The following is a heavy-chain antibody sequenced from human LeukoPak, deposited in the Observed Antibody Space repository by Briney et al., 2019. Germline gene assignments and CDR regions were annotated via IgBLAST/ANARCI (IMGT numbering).Heavy chain of an antibody. D-gene: IGHD3-10*01. CDR3: ARGRSITLLRGVAMSDGFDI. V-gene: IGHV3-21*06. CDR2: TYTSGSYI. J-gene: IGHJ3*02. CDR1: GFTFSNYG. Sequence: PGGSLRLSCAASGFTFSNYGMNWVRQAPGKGLEWVSFTYTSGSYIYYGDSVKGRFTISRDNAKNLLFLQMNGLRAEDTAVYYCARGRSITLLRGVAMSDGFDIWGQGAMVAVSS.